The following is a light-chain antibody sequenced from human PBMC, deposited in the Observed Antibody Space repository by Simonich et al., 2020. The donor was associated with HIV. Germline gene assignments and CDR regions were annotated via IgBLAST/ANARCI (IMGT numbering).Light chain of an antibody. V-gene: IGKV3-15*01. CDR2: GSS. CDR3: QPYGSSPRT. CDR1: QSISNS. J-gene: IGKJ1*01. Sequence: EIVLTQSPATLSLSPGERATLSCRASQSISNSLAWYRQKPGQAPRLLIYGSSTRATGIPARFSGRWSWTEFTLTISSMQSEDFAVYYCQPYGSSPRTFGQGTKVEIK.